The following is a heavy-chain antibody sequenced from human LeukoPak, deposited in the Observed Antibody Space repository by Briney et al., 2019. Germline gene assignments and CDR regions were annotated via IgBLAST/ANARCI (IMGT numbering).Heavy chain of an antibody. Sequence: KPSETLSLTCTVSGGSISSSSYYWGWIRQPPGKGLEWIGYIYYSGSTKYNPSLRSRVTISVDTSKNQFSLKLRSVTAADTAVYYCARDERATVFGVVQDAFDIWGQGTMVTVSS. CDR3: ARDERATVFGVVQDAFDI. CDR1: GGSISSSSYY. CDR2: IYYSGST. V-gene: IGHV4-61*01. J-gene: IGHJ3*02. D-gene: IGHD3-3*01.